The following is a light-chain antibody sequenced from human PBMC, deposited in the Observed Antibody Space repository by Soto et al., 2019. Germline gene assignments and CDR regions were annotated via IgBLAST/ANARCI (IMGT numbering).Light chain of an antibody. J-gene: IGLJ2*01. CDR2: EGS. CDR1: SSGVGSYNL. Sequence: SVLTQPASVSGSPGQSITISCTGTSSGVGSYNLVSWYQQHPGKAPKLMIYEGSKRPSGVSNRFSGSKSGNTASQTISGLQAEDEADYYCCSYAGSSTLVFGGGTKVTVL. CDR3: CSYAGSSTLV. V-gene: IGLV2-23*01.